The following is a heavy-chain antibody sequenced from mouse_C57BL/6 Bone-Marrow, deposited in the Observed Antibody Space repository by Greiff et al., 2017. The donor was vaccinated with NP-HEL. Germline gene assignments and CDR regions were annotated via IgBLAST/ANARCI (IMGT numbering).Heavy chain of an antibody. Sequence: QVQLQQSGAELVMPGASVKLSCKASGYTFTSYWMHWVKQRPGQGLEWIGEIDPSDSYTNYNQKFKGKSTLTVDKSSSTAYMQLSSLTSEDSAVYYCARNYYGSSYEYAMDYWGQGTSVTVSS. CDR3: ARNYYGSSYEYAMDY. V-gene: IGHV1-69*01. CDR1: GYTFTSYW. D-gene: IGHD1-1*01. CDR2: IDPSDSYT. J-gene: IGHJ4*01.